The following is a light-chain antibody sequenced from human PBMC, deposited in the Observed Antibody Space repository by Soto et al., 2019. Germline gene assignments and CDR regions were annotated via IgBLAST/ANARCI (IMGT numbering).Light chain of an antibody. CDR1: QTVTSNY. J-gene: IGKJ5*01. Sequence: DIVLTQAPGTLSLSPGERATLSCMASQTVTSNYLVWYQQKPGQTPRLLIYGASSRATGIPDRFSGSGSGTDVTLTITRLEPADFAVYYCQQYGTSPITFGQGTRLEI. CDR3: QQYGTSPIT. V-gene: IGKV3-20*01. CDR2: GAS.